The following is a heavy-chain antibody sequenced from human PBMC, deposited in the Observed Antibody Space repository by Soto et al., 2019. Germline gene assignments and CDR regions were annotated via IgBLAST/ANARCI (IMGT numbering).Heavy chain of an antibody. D-gene: IGHD3-10*01. CDR3: AREGGPGFGELLV. CDR2: ISTSGAYI. J-gene: IGHJ4*02. CDR1: GFTFSSYS. V-gene: IGHV3-21*02. Sequence: EVQLVESGGGLVKPGGSLRLSCAASGFTFSSYSMDWVRQAPGKGLEWVSSISTSGAYIYYADSVKGRFTISRANAKNSLFLQMDSLSVEDNAVYYCAREGGPGFGELLVWGQGALVTVSS.